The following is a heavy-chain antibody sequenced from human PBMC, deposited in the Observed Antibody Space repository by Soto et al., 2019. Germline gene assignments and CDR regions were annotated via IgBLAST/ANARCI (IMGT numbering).Heavy chain of an antibody. J-gene: IGHJ6*02. CDR2: IIPIFGTA. CDR1: GGTFSSYA. V-gene: IGHV1-69*13. D-gene: IGHD5-12*01. CDR3: ARGGFQRGGGYDDYYYYYGMDV. Sequence: GASVKVSCKASGGTFSSYAISWVRQAPGQGLEWMGGIIPIFGTANYAQKFQGRVTITADESTSTAYMELSGLRSEDTAVYYCARGGFQRGGGYDDYYYYYGMDVWGQGTTVTVSS.